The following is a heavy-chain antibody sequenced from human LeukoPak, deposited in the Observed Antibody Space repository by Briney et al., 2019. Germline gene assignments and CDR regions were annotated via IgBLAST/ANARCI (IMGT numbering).Heavy chain of an antibody. Sequence: ASVKVSCKASGYTFTSYGISWVRQAPGQGLEWMGWISAYNGNTNYAQKLLGRVTMTTDTSTSTAYMELRSLRSDDTAVYYCARTLAYGSGSYSGYYWGQGTLVTVSS. V-gene: IGHV1-18*04. CDR1: GYTFTSYG. CDR3: ARTLAYGSGSYSGYY. D-gene: IGHD3-10*01. CDR2: ISAYNGNT. J-gene: IGHJ4*02.